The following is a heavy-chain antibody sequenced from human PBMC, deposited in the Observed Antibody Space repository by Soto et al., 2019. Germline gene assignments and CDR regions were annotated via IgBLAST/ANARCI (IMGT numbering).Heavy chain of an antibody. CDR2: MNPNSGNT. V-gene: IGHV1-8*01. Sequence: QVQLVQSGAEVKKPGASVKVSCKASGYTFTSYDINWVRQATGQGLEWMRWMNPNSGNTGYAQKXXXXVXXXXXXXXXXXXXXXXXXXXXXXXXXXXXXXXXXSSDYWGQGTLVTVSS. CDR3: XXXXXXSSDY. D-gene: IGHD6-13*01. CDR1: GYTFTSYD. J-gene: IGHJ4*02.